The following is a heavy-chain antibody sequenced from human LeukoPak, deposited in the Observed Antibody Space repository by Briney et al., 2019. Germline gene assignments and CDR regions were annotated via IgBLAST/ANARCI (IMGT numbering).Heavy chain of an antibody. D-gene: IGHD2-2*01. J-gene: IGHJ4*02. Sequence: SETLSLTCTVSGGSISSYYWSWIRQPPGKGLEWIGYIYYSGSTNYNPSLKSRVTISVDTSKDQFSLKLSSVTAADTAVYYCARHASGVAMPRWYFDYWGQGTLVTVSS. CDR2: IYYSGST. V-gene: IGHV4-59*08. CDR1: GGSISSYY. CDR3: ARHASGVAMPRWYFDY.